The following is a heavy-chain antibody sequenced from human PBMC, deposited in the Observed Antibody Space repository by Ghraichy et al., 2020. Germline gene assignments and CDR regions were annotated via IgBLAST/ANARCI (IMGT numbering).Heavy chain of an antibody. Sequence: SVKVSCKASGGTFSSYAISWVRQAPGQGLEWMGGIIPIFGTANYAQKFQGRVTITADESTSTAYMELSSLRSEDTAVYYCARETGIAAAGPYYMDVWGKGTTVTVSS. D-gene: IGHD6-13*01. CDR1: GGTFSSYA. V-gene: IGHV1-69*13. CDR2: IIPIFGTA. CDR3: ARETGIAAAGPYYMDV. J-gene: IGHJ6*03.